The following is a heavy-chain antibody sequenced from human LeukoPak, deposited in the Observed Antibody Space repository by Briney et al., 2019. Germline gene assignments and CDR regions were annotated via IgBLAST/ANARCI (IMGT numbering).Heavy chain of an antibody. J-gene: IGHJ5*02. CDR2: ISSSGSTI. CDR3: ARAGIVGGVNWFDP. V-gene: IGHV3-11*01. CDR1: GFTFSDYY. D-gene: IGHD1-26*01. Sequence: SGGSLRLSCAASGFTFSDYYMSWIRQAPGKGLEWVSYISSSGSTIYYADSVKGRFTISRDNAKNSLYLQMNSLRAEDTAVYYCARAGIVGGVNWFDPWGQGTLVTVSS.